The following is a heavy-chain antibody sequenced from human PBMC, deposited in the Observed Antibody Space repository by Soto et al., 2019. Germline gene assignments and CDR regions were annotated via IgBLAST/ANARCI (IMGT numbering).Heavy chain of an antibody. V-gene: IGHV4-4*07. CDR1: NDSFTSYY. CDR2: VHVTGNI. D-gene: IGHD2-8*01. CDR3: ARDAKFSLSWYYYQGIDV. Sequence: QVSLQESGPGLVRSSETLSLTCTVSNDSFTSYYWGWVRQSAGRGLAWIGRVHVTGNIHYNPSLRSRVTMSADSSSSQFFLRLTSVTAADTAVYYCARDAKFSLSWYYYQGIDVWGPGTPVTVTS. J-gene: IGHJ6*02.